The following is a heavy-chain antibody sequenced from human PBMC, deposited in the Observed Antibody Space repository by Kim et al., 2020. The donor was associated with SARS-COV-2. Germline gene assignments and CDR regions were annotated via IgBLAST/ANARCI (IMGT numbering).Heavy chain of an antibody. CDR2: IIPLFATV. Sequence: SVKVSCKASGGTFSNYAISWVRQAPGQGLEWMGGIIPLFATVNYAQKFQGRVTITADESRNIAYMGLSSLTSEDTAIYYCARARGWYSNFDYWGPGTLLTVSS. D-gene: IGHD6-19*01. CDR1: GGTFSNYA. J-gene: IGHJ4*02. CDR3: ARARGWYSNFDY. V-gene: IGHV1-69*13.